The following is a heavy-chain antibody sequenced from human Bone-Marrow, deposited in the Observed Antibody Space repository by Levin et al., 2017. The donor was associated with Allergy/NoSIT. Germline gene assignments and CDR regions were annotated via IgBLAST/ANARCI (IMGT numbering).Heavy chain of an antibody. CDR3: VRLLDLDY. CDR2: INGEGTIT. Sequence: GESLKISCAASGFAFDKYWMHWVRQAPGKGLMWVSRINGEGTITNYADSVKGRFTISRDNAKNTVYLQMNSLRAEDTAVYYCVRLLDLDYWGQGTLVTVSS. D-gene: IGHD3/OR15-3a*01. V-gene: IGHV3-74*01. J-gene: IGHJ4*02. CDR1: GFAFDKYW.